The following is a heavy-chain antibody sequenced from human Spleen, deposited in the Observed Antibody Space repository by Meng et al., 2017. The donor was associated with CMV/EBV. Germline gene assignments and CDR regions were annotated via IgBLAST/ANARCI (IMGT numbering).Heavy chain of an antibody. CDR3: ATTTVNPN. CDR2: IDSDGSTT. V-gene: IGHV3-74*01. Sequence: GESLKISCAASGFTFNSYWMHWVRQAPGKGLVWVSHIDSDGSTTTYADSVKGRFAISRDNSKNTLYLQMNSLRAEDTAVYYCATTTVNPNWGQGTLVTVSS. D-gene: IGHD4-17*01. CDR1: GFTFNSYW. J-gene: IGHJ4*02.